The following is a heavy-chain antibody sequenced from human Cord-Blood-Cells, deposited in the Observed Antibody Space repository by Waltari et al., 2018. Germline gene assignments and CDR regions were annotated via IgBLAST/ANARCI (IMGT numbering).Heavy chain of an antibody. D-gene: IGHD1-26*01. V-gene: IGHV3-21*01. Sequence: EVQLVESGGGLVKPGGYLRLSCAASGFTFSSYSMNWVRQAPGKGLEWVSSISSSSRYIYYADSVKGRFTISRDNAKSSLYLQMNSLRAEDTAVYYCARDGEVGATRVPFGYWGQGTLVTVSS. CDR2: ISSSSRYI. J-gene: IGHJ4*02. CDR1: GFTFSSYS. CDR3: ARDGEVGATRVPFGY.